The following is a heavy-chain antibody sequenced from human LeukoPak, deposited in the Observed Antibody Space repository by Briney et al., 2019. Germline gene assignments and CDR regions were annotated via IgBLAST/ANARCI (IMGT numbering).Heavy chain of an antibody. V-gene: IGHV1-69-2*01. CDR1: GCTFIDYY. D-gene: IGHD6-13*01. Sequence: ATVKISCKVSGCTFIDYYMHWVQQAPGKGLEWMGLVDPEDGETIYAEKFQGRLTITADTSTDTAYMELSSLRSEDTAIYYCARATDKGQQLGRGWFDPWGQGTLVTVSS. CDR2: VDPEDGET. CDR3: ARATDKGQQLGRGWFDP. J-gene: IGHJ5*02.